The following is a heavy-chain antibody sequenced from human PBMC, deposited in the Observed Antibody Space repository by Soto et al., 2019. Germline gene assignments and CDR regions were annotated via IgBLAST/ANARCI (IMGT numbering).Heavy chain of an antibody. V-gene: IGHV1-69*01. Sequence: QVQLVQSGAEVKKPGSSVKVSCKASGGIFSTYAISWLRQAPGQGLEWMGGIIPIFGTPNYAQRFQDRVTITANESTGTAYMELSRLRSEDTAVYYCARYRDGYGSGNYYNRIDFWGQGTLVTVSS. J-gene: IGHJ4*02. CDR2: IIPIFGTP. D-gene: IGHD3-10*01. CDR1: GGIFSTYA. CDR3: ARYRDGYGSGNYYNRIDF.